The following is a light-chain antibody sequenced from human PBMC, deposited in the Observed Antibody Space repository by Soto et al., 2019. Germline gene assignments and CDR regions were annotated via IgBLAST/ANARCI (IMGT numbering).Light chain of an antibody. CDR1: QSVSSNY. V-gene: IGKV3-20*01. CDR3: QQYHNSPLT. Sequence: EIVLTQSPGTLSLSPGERATLSCRASQSVSSNYLAWYQQKTGQAPRVLIYGASSRTTGIPDRFSGSGSGTDFTLTISRLEPEDFAVYYCQQYHNSPLTFGQGTKVEIK. CDR2: GAS. J-gene: IGKJ1*01.